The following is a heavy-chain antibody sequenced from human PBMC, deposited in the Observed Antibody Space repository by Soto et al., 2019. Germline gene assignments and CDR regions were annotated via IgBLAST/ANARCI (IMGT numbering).Heavy chain of an antibody. CDR2: IYHSGST. Sequence: QVQLQESGPGLVKPSGTLSLTCAVSGGSISSSNWWSWVRQPPGMGLEWIGEIYHSGSTNYNPSLKSRVTISVXXSKNXFXXXXSSVXAADTAVYYCARVLGNDAFDIWGQGTMVTVSS. V-gene: IGHV4-4*02. CDR1: GGSISSSNW. D-gene: IGHD3-3*02. J-gene: IGHJ3*02. CDR3: ARVLGNDAFDI.